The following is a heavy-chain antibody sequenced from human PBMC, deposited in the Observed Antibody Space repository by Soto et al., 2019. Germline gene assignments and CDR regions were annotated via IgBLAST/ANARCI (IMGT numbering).Heavy chain of an antibody. CDR2: IYYTGDT. Sequence: QLQLQEAGPGLLKPSETLSLSCSVSGGSISRTNYYWGWFRRPPGKGLEWIAGIYYTGDTYYNPSLKSPVTMSADTCRNQFSLNLNAVTAADTAVYYCASHRCGGGRKGLSDYWGQGSLVIVSS. CDR3: ASHRCGGGRKGLSDY. V-gene: IGHV4-39*01. CDR1: GGSISRTNYY. D-gene: IGHD3-16*01. J-gene: IGHJ4*02.